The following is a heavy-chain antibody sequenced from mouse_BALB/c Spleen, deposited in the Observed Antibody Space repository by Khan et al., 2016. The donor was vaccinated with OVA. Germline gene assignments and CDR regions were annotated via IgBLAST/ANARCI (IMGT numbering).Heavy chain of an antibody. CDR2: INPSTGYT. V-gene: IGHV1-7*01. D-gene: IGHD1-1*01. J-gene: IGHJ3*01. CDR1: GYTFTSYW. CDR3: ANHGSSSAWLTY. Sequence: VQLQESGAELAKPGASVKMSCKASGYTFTSYWMHWVKQRPGKGLEWIGYINPSTGYTEYNPRFKDKVTLTADKSSSTAYMQLSSLKSEESAVYYCANHGSSSAWLTYWGQGTLVTVSA.